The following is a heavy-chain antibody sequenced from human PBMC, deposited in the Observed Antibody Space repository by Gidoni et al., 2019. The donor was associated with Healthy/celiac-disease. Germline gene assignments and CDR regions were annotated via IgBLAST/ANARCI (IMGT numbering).Heavy chain of an antibody. D-gene: IGHD3-10*01. CDR1: GFTFSSYG. J-gene: IGHJ4*02. CDR2: IWYDGSNK. V-gene: IGHV3-33*01. CDR3: AREHAYDITMVRGVIINADLGGHDY. Sequence: QVQLVESGGGVVQPGRSLRLSCAASGFTFSSYGLPWVRPAPGKGLEWVAVIWYDGSNKYYADSVKGRFTISRDNSKNTLYLQMNSLRAEDTAVYYCAREHAYDITMVRGVIINADLGGHDYWGQGTLVTVSS.